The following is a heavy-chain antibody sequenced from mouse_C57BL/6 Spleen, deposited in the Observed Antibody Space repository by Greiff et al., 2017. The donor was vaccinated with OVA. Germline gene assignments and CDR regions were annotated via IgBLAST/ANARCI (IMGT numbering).Heavy chain of an antibody. Sequence: EVLLVESGGGLVKPGGSLKLSCAASGFTFSSYAMSWVRQTPEKRLEWVATFSAGGSYTYYPDNVKGRFTIARDNAKNNLYLQMSHLKSEDTAMYYCAREAQYYVSSTGCFDVWGTGTTVSVSS. V-gene: IGHV5-4*01. J-gene: IGHJ1*03. CDR3: AREAQYYVSSTGCFDV. CDR1: GFTFSSYA. CDR2: FSAGGSYT. D-gene: IGHD1-1*01.